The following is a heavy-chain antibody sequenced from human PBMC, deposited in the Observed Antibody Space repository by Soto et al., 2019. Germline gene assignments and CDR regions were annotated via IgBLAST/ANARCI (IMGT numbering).Heavy chain of an antibody. CDR3: ARHQWFGESGYKNALDV. J-gene: IGHJ6*02. V-gene: IGHV5-51*01. D-gene: IGHD3-10*01. Sequence: GESLKISCQGSGYSFSSFWIVWVRQMPGKGLERMGIIYPGDSDTRYSPSFQGQVTISADKSNTTAYLQWSSLKASDSATYYCARHQWFGESGYKNALDVWGQGTTVTVSS. CDR1: GYSFSSFW. CDR2: IYPGDSDT.